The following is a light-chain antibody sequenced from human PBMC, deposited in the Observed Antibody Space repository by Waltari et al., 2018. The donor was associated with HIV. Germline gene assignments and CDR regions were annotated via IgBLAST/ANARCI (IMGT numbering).Light chain of an antibody. Sequence: QSVLTQPPSASGTPGQRITISCSGSSSKIGNNYVHWYQNLPGPAPHPLLYRNNQRASGVPDRCSGSKSGTSASLAISGLRSEDEADYYCVTWADRSSGPVVFGGGTKVTVL. J-gene: IGLJ2*01. V-gene: IGLV1-47*01. CDR1: SSKIGNNY. CDR3: VTWADRSSGPVV. CDR2: RNN.